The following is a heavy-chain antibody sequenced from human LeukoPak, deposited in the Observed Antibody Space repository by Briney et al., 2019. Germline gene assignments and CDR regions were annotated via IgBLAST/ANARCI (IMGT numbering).Heavy chain of an antibody. J-gene: IGHJ6*02. CDR2: IYHNGNT. CDR3: ARVRLEKVRAYYGMDV. Sequence: PSETLSLTCTVSGASTSSVDYYWTWIRQPPGEGLEWIGFIYHNGNTQYNPSLKSAITISIDTSKIQFSLTLSSVTAADTAVYYCARVRLEKVRAYYGMDVWGQGTTVTVSS. D-gene: IGHD2-2*01. V-gene: IGHV4-30-4*01. CDR1: GASTSSVDYY.